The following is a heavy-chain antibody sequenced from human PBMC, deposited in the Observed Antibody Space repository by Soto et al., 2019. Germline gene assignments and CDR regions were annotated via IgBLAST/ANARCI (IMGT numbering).Heavy chain of an antibody. Sequence: SCPTLVNPTQTLTLTCTFSGFSLTTCGVGVGWIRQPPGKALEWLALIYWNDDKRYSPSLRGRLTITKDTSKNQVVLAMTNMDPVDTATYYCAHHTITPATNWFDPWGLGTLVTVSS. CDR3: AHHTITPATNWFDP. V-gene: IGHV2-5*01. CDR1: GFSLTTCGVG. J-gene: IGHJ5*02. CDR2: IYWNDDK. D-gene: IGHD2-2*01.